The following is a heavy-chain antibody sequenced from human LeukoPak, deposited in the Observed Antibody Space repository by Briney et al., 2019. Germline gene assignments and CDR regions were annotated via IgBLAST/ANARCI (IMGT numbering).Heavy chain of an antibody. CDR1: EYTFTGYY. CDR2: ISPNNGGT. Sequence: ASVKVSCKASEYTFTGYYVHWVRQAPGQGLEWMGWISPNNGGTSYAHNFRDRVTMTTDTSINTAYMELSWLTSDDTAVYYCAREWDCSGGICFPRGFDFWGQGTLVTVSS. V-gene: IGHV1-2*02. CDR3: AREWDCSGGICFPRGFDF. D-gene: IGHD2-15*01. J-gene: IGHJ4*02.